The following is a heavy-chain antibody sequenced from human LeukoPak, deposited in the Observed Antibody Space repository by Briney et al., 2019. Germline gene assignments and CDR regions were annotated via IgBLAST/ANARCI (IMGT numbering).Heavy chain of an antibody. J-gene: IGHJ4*02. D-gene: IGHD5-18*01. CDR1: GGSFSGYY. CDR2: INHSGST. Sequence: PSETLSLTCAVYGGSFSGYYWSWIRQPPGKGLEWIGEINHSGSTNYNPSLKSRVTISVDTSKNQFSLKLSSVTAADTAVYCCARDTAMVIGLDYWGQGTLVTVSS. CDR3: ARDTAMVIGLDY. V-gene: IGHV4-34*01.